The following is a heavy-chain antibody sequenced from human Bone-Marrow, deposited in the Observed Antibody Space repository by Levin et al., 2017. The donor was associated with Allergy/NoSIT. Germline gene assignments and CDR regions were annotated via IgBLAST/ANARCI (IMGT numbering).Heavy chain of an antibody. CDR2: IYYSGST. Sequence: SETLSLTCTVSGGSISSGDYYWSWIRQPPGKGLEWIGYIYYSGSTYYNPSLKSRVTISVDTSKNQFSLKLSSVTAADTAVYYCARDGPRAAIWHWGQGTLVTVSS. CDR3: ARDGPRAAIWH. D-gene: IGHD2-2*01. CDR1: GGSISSGDYY. V-gene: IGHV4-30-4*01. J-gene: IGHJ4*02.